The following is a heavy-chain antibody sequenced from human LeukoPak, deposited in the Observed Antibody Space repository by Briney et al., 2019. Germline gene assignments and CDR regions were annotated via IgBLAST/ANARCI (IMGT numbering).Heavy chain of an antibody. CDR1: GFSFSGHW. D-gene: IGHD6-6*01. CDR2: ISPTGSTT. Sequence: GGSLRLSCTASGFSFSGHWMHWARQLPGKGLFWGSRISPTGSTTSYADSVKGRFTVSRDNAKNTLYLQVNNLRAEDTAVYYCARGPNSNWSGLDFWGQGTLLTVSS. J-gene: IGHJ4*02. V-gene: IGHV3-74*01. CDR3: ARGPNSNWSGLDF.